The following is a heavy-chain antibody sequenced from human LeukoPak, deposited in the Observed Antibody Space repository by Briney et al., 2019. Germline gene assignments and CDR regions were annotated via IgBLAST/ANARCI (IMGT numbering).Heavy chain of an antibody. CDR3: ARVWDYYDSSGQFTYYFDY. Sequence: SETLSLTCTVSGGSISSYYWSWIRQPPGKGLEWIGYIYYSGSTNYNPSLKSRVTISVDTSKNQFSLKLSSVTAADTAVYYCARVWDYYDSSGQFTYYFDYWGQGTLVTVSS. V-gene: IGHV4-59*01. CDR1: GGSISSYY. J-gene: IGHJ4*02. CDR2: IYYSGST. D-gene: IGHD3-22*01.